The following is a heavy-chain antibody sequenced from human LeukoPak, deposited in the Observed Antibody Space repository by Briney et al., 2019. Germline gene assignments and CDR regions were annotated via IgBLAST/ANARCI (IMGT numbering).Heavy chain of an antibody. CDR3: ARGVQVFATYYYDSSGYSYYFDY. CDR2: ISSSSGYI. Sequence: GGSLRLSCAASGFTFSSYSMNGVRQAPGKGLEWVSSISSSSGYIYYADSVKGRFTISRDNAKNSLYLQMNSLRAEDTAVYYCARGVQVFATYYYDSSGYSYYFDYWGQGTLVTVSS. J-gene: IGHJ4*02. D-gene: IGHD3-22*01. V-gene: IGHV3-21*01. CDR1: GFTFSSYS.